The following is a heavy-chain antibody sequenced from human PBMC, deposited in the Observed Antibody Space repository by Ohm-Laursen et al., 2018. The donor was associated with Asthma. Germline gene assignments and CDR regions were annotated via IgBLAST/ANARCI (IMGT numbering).Heavy chain of an antibody. Sequence: SLRLSCAAFGFTFSNQAMSWVRQAPGKGLEWVSAISGSGGRTYYADSVKGRFTISRDNSKNTLYLLLNSLRADDTAVYYCATWTGNYPLDVWGQGTKVTVSS. CDR1: GFTFSNQA. CDR2: ISGSGGRT. D-gene: IGHD3/OR15-3a*01. V-gene: IGHV3-23*01. J-gene: IGHJ6*02. CDR3: ATWTGNYPLDV.